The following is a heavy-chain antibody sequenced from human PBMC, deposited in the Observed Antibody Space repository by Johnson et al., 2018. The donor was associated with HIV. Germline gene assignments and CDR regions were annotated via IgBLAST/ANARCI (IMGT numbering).Heavy chain of an antibody. D-gene: IGHD3-16*02. Sequence: QEQLVESGGGVVQPGRSLRLSCAASGFTFSNYGMHWVRQAPGKGLEWAAVISYDGSNKYYADSVKGRFTISRDNSKNTLYLQMNSLRAEDTAVYYCARWNMITFGGVIVKAGAFDIWGQGTMVTVSS. J-gene: IGHJ3*02. CDR2: ISYDGSNK. V-gene: IGHV3-30*03. CDR1: GFTFSNYG. CDR3: ARWNMITFGGVIVKAGAFDI.